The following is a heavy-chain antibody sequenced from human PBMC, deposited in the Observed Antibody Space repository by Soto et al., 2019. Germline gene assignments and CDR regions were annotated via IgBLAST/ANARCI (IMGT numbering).Heavy chain of an antibody. D-gene: IGHD1-26*01. CDR3: AKDLYVQPPSGWFDP. J-gene: IGHJ5*02. V-gene: IGHV3-23*01. CDR2: ITGRGDST. CDR1: GFPFSDHA. Sequence: GGSLRLSCAASGFPFSDHAMHWVRQTPGKGLEWVSAITGRGDSTYYADSVKGRFTISRDNSKSTLYLQMMSLRAEDTAVYYCAKDLYVQPPSGWFDPWGQGTVGTVPQ.